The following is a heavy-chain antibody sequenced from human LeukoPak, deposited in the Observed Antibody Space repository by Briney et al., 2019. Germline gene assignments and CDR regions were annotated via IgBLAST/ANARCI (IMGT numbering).Heavy chain of an antibody. Sequence: GGSLRLSCAASGFTFSSYGMHWVRQAPGKGLEWVAVIWYDGSIKYYADSLKGRFTISRDNSKNTLYLQMNSLRAEDTAVYYCASSDDSSYRPWYWGQGTLVTVSS. D-gene: IGHD3-22*01. V-gene: IGHV3-33*08. CDR2: IWYDGSIK. CDR1: GFTFSSYG. J-gene: IGHJ4*02. CDR3: ASSDDSSYRPWY.